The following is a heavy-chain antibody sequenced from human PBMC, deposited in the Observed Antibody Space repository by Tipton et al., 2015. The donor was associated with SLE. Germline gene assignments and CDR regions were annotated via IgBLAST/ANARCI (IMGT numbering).Heavy chain of an antibody. CDR3: ARQSWGSGDY. CDR1: GVSISSYY. V-gene: IGHV4-59*08. D-gene: IGHD7-27*01. CDR2: IYYSGST. J-gene: IGHJ4*02. Sequence: TLSLTCTVSGVSISSYYWSWIRQPPGKGLEWLGYIYYSGSTYYNPSLKSRVTISVDTSKNQFSLKLSSVTAADTAVYYCARQSWGSGDYWGQGTLVTVSS.